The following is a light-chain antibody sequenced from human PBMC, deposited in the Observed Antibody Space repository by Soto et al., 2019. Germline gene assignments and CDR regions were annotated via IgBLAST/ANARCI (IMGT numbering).Light chain of an antibody. J-gene: IGLJ1*01. V-gene: IGLV2-14*01. CDR1: SSDVGAYTY. CDR2: DVS. Sequence: QSVLTQPASVSGSPGQSITISCTGTSSDVGAYTYVSWYQQHPGKAPKLMIYDVSNRPSGVSNRFSGSKSGNTAFLIISGLQAEDEADYYCQSYDNSLSGYVFGTGTKVTVL. CDR3: QSYDNSLSGYV.